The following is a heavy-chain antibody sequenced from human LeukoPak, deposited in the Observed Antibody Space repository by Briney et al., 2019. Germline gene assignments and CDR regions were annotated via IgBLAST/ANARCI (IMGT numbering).Heavy chain of an antibody. CDR1: GFSFSRHW. J-gene: IGHJ4*02. CDR3: ASFGISWGSAY. V-gene: IGHV3-74*03. CDR2: ISDDGTYT. D-gene: IGHD2-21*01. Sequence: GGSLRLSCAASGFSFSRHWMHWVRQALGKGLVWVLRISDDGTYTANVDSVEGRFTISRDNVRNTLYLHMNSLRAEDAAVYYCASFGISWGSAYWGQGTLVTVSS.